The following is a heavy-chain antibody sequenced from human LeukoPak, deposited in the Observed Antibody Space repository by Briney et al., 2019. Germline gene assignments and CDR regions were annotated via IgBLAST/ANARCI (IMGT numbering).Heavy chain of an antibody. Sequence: SETLSLTCTVSGGSISSYYWSWIRQPPGKGLEWIGYIYYSGSTNYNPSLKSRVTISVDTSKNQFSLKLSSVTAADTAVYYCAGGGRVTVTNAEYFQHWGQGTLVTVSS. V-gene: IGHV4-59*01. CDR1: GGSISSYY. D-gene: IGHD4-17*01. CDR3: AGGGRVTVTNAEYFQH. CDR2: IYYSGST. J-gene: IGHJ1*01.